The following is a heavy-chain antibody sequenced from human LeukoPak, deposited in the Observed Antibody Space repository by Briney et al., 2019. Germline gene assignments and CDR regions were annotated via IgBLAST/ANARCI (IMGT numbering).Heavy chain of an antibody. D-gene: IGHD6-19*01. CDR1: GFTFSTHA. CDR2: IWFDGKNT. CDR3: TRDPPNSGWSFDY. Sequence: GGSLRLSCAASGFTFSTHAMHWVRQAPAKGLEWVAMIWFDGKNTHYLDSVKGRFTISRDNSKNTVDLRMNSLRAEDTAVYYCTRDPPNSGWSFDYWGQGTLVTVSS. J-gene: IGHJ4*02. V-gene: IGHV3-33*01.